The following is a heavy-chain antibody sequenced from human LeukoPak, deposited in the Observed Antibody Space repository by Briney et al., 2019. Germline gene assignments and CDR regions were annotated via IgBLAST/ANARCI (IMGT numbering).Heavy chain of an antibody. CDR1: GGSISSSSYY. J-gene: IGHJ3*01. D-gene: IGHD3-22*01. Sequence: SETLSLTCTVSGGSISSSSYYWGWIRQPPGKGLEWIGSIYYSGSTYYNPSLKSRVTISVDTSKNQFSLKLSSVTAADTAVYYCARVRGFPLVDVFDFWGQGTMVTVSS. V-gene: IGHV4-39*07. CDR2: IYYSGST. CDR3: ARVRGFPLVDVFDF.